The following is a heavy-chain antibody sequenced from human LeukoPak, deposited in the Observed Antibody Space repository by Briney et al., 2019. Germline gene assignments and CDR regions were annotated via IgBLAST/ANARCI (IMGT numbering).Heavy chain of an antibody. Sequence: SGTLSLTCTVSGGSVSSGSYYWSWIRQPPGKGLEWIGYIYYSGSTNYNPSLKSRVTISVDTSKNQFSLKLSSVTAADTAVYYCARGLFMITFGGVIAVPYYFDYWGQGTLVTVSS. CDR2: IYYSGST. J-gene: IGHJ4*02. D-gene: IGHD3-16*02. CDR3: ARGLFMITFGGVIAVPYYFDY. CDR1: GGSVSSGSYY. V-gene: IGHV4-61*01.